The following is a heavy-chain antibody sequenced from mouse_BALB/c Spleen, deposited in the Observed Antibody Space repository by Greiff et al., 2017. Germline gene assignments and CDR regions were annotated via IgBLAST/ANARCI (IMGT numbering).Heavy chain of an antibody. CDR2: IWSGGST. CDR1: GFSLTSYG. V-gene: IGHV2-2*02. J-gene: IGHJ3*01. D-gene: IGHD2-4*01. CDR3: ARIYYDYSPWFAY. Sequence: QVQLQQSGPGLVQPSQSLSITCTVSGFSLTSYGVHWVRQSPGKGLEWLGVIWSGGSTDYNAAFISRLSISKDNSKSQVFFKMNSLQANDTAMYYCARIYYDYSPWFAYWGQGTLVTVSA.